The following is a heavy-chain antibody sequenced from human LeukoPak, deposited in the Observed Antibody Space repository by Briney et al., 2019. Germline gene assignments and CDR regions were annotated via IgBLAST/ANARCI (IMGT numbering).Heavy chain of an antibody. J-gene: IGHJ4*02. CDR3: ARGRGIQLWLVPTDY. CDR1: GFTFSSYA. CDR2: ISYDGSNK. D-gene: IGHD5-18*01. V-gene: IGHV3-30-3*01. Sequence: QPGRSLRLSCAASGFTFSSYAMHWVRQAPGKGLEWVAVISYDGSNKYYADSVKGRFTISRDNSKNTLYLQMNSLRAGDTAVYYCARGRGIQLWLVPTDYWGQGTLVTVSS.